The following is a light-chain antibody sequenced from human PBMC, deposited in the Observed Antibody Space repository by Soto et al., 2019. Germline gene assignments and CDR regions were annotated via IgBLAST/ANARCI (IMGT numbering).Light chain of an antibody. Sequence: QSALTQPRSVSGSPGQSVTISCTGTSSDVVGYNYVSWYQQHPGKAPKLMIYDVSKRPSGVPDRLSGSKSGNTASLTISGLQAEDEADYYCCSYAGSYTFYVFGTGTKVTVL. J-gene: IGLJ1*01. CDR2: DVS. V-gene: IGLV2-11*01. CDR3: CSYAGSYTFYV. CDR1: SSDVVGYNY.